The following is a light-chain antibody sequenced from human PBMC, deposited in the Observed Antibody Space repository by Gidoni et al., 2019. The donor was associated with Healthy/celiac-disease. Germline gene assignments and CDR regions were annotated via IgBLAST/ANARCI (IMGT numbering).Light chain of an antibody. CDR3: QQYGSSPWT. J-gene: IGKJ1*01. CDR1: QSVSSSY. CDR2: GAS. Sequence: IVFTQSPGTLSLSPGERATLSCRASQSVSSSYLAWYQQKPGQAPRLLIYGASSRATGIPDRFSGSGSGTDFTLTISRLEPEDFAVYYCQQYGSSPWTFXQXTKVEIK. V-gene: IGKV3-20*01.